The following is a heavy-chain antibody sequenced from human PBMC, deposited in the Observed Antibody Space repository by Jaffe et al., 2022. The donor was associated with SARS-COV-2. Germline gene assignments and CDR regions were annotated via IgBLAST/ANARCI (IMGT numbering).Heavy chain of an antibody. Sequence: EVQLVESGGGLVKPGGSLRLSCAASGFTFSSYSMNWVRQAPGKGLEWVSSISSSSSYIYYADSVKGRFTISRDNAKNSLYLQMNSLRAEDTAVYYCARDSNFTIFGVVIIDGMDVWGQGTTVTVSS. CDR1: GFTFSSYS. CDR3: ARDSNFTIFGVVIIDGMDV. J-gene: IGHJ6*02. V-gene: IGHV3-21*01. D-gene: IGHD3-3*01. CDR2: ISSSSSYI.